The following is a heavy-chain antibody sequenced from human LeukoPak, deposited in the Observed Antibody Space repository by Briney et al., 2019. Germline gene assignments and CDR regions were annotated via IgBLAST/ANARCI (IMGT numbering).Heavy chain of an antibody. J-gene: IGHJ4*02. Sequence: PSETLSLTCTVSGGSISSSDYYWGWIRQPPGKGLEWIGSIYYSGNTYYNPSLKSRVTISVDTSKNQFSLRLSFVTAADTAVYYCVRYPTAMVSFDYWGQGTLVTVSS. CDR3: VRYPTAMVSFDY. CDR2: IYYSGNT. D-gene: IGHD5-18*01. CDR1: GGSISSSDYY. V-gene: IGHV4-39*01.